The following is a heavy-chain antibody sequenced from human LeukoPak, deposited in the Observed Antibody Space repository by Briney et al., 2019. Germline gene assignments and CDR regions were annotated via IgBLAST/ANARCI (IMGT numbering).Heavy chain of an antibody. J-gene: IGHJ4*02. CDR3: ARDVRYCSGGSCSS. Sequence: AGSLTLSCAVSGFTFSSNYMSWVRQAPGKGLEWVSVIYNSGSTYYADSVKGRFTISRDNSKNTLYLQMNTLRAEDTAVYYCARDVRYCSGGSCSSWGPGTLVTVSS. CDR2: IYNSGST. D-gene: IGHD2-15*01. V-gene: IGHV3-53*01. CDR1: GFTFSSNY.